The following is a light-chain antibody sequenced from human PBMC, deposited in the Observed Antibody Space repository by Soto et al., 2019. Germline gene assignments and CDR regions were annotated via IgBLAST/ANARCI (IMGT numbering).Light chain of an antibody. V-gene: IGKV1-39*01. CDR2: AAS. J-gene: IGKJ1*01. Sequence: DIQMTQSPSSLSASVGDRVTITCRASQSISTYLNWYQQKPGKAPKLLIYAASTLQSGLPSRFSGSGSGTDFRLTITSLQPEDIATYYCQQSSTTPRTFGQGTNVDFK. CDR1: QSISTY. CDR3: QQSSTTPRT.